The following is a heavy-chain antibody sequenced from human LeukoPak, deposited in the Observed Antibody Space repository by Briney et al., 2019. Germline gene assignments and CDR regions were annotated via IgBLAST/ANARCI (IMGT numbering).Heavy chain of an antibody. D-gene: IGHD4-17*01. J-gene: IGHJ4*02. Sequence: PSETLSLTCTVSGGSISSNNYYWGWIRQPPGKGLEWIGNIYYSEDTYYNPSLKSRVTISADTSKNQFSLKLSSVTATDTAVYYCARMDYGDYGAFDYWGQGTLVTVSS. V-gene: IGHV4-39*01. CDR2: IYYSEDT. CDR1: GGSISSNNYY. CDR3: ARMDYGDYGAFDY.